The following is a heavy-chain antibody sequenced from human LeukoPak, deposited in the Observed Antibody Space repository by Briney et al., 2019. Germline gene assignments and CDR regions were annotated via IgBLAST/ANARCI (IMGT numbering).Heavy chain of an antibody. V-gene: IGHV3-30*03. D-gene: IGHD4-17*01. CDR1: GFTFSNYG. J-gene: IGHJ4*02. Sequence: PGGSLRLSCVASGFTFSNYGMHWVRQAPGKGLEWVAVISYDETNKYYTESVKGRFTISRDQSKNTLYLQMNSLRVEDTAVYYCARDFAGDRDYWGQGTLVTVSS. CDR2: ISYDETNK. CDR3: ARDFAGDRDY.